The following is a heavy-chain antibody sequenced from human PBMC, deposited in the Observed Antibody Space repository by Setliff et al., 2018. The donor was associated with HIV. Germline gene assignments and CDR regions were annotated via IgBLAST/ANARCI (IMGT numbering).Heavy chain of an antibody. CDR1: GGSFSAYY. D-gene: IGHD2-15*01. CDR2: INHSGST. J-gene: IGHJ1*01. Sequence: SETLSLTCAVYGGSFSAYYWSWIRQPPGKGLEWIGEINHSGSTNYNPSLKSRVTISIDTSKNQFSLNLSSVTAADTAIYFCARDPYCSGDGCFRYYQHWGRGTLVTVSS. CDR3: ARDPYCSGDGCFRYYQH. V-gene: IGHV4-34*01.